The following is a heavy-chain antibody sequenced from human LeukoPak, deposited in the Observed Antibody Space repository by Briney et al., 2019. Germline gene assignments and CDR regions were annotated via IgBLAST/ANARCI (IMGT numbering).Heavy chain of an antibody. CDR3: TKEPGPYVIGY. Sequence: GGSLRLSCAASGFLVSSCGMXXVRQAPGXXXXWVGXXXXXGXXXXXXDSXXXXXTXSXDNSKNTLYLQMDSLRAEDTAVYYCTKEPGPYVIGYWGQGTLVTVSS. D-gene: IGHD2/OR15-2a*01. CDR1: GFLVSSCG. CDR2: XXXXGXXX. V-gene: IGHV3-33*03. J-gene: IGHJ4*02.